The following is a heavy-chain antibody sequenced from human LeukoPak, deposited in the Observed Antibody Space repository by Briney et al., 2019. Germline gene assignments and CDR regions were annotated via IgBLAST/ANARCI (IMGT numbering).Heavy chain of an antibody. CDR3: ARESVAVPGTIDD. V-gene: IGHV3-33*01. CDR1: GFTFSSYG. Sequence: PGGSLRLSCAASGFTFSSYGMNWVRQAPGKGLEWVAIIWDDATTKYYADSVKGRFTISRDNSKNTLHLQMNSLRAEDTAVYCCARESVAVPGTIDDWGQGTLVTVSS. D-gene: IGHD6-19*01. J-gene: IGHJ4*02. CDR2: IWDDATTK.